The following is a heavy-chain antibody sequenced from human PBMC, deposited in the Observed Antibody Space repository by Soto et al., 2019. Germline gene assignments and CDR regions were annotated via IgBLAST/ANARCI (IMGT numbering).Heavy chain of an antibody. J-gene: IGHJ4*02. D-gene: IGHD6-13*01. CDR2: ISSSGSTI. V-gene: IGHV3-48*03. CDR1: GFTFSSYE. CDR3: SRYKIAAAGTIDY. Sequence: GGSLRLSCAASGFTFSSYEMNWVRQAPGKGLEWVSYISSSGSTIYYADSVKGRFTISRDNAKNSLYLQMNSLRAEDTAVYYCSRYKIAAAGTIDYWGQGTLVTVSS.